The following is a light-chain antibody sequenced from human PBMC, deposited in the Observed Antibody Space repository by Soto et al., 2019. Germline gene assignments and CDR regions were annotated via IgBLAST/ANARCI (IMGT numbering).Light chain of an antibody. CDR3: QQYGDWPLT. J-gene: IGKJ4*01. Sequence: EIVLTQSPATLSVSPGERATLSCRASQSVGNNSAWYQQKPGQAPRLLIFATSTRATGVPARFSGGGSGTVFTLTISSLQSEDFAVYYCQQYGDWPLTFGGGAKVEIE. CDR2: ATS. CDR1: QSVGNN. V-gene: IGKV3-15*01.